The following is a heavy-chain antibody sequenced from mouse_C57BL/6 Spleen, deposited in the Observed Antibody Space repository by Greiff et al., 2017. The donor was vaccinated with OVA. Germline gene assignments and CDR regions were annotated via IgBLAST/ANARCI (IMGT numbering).Heavy chain of an antibody. CDR2: INPSNGGT. Sequence: QVQLQQPGTELVKPGASVKLSCKASGYTFTSYWMHWVKQRPGQGLEWIGNINPSNGGTNYNEKFKSKATLTVDKSSSTAYMQLSSLTSEDSAVYYGARFPITTVVASDYWGQGTTLTVSS. D-gene: IGHD1-1*01. V-gene: IGHV1-53*01. CDR1: GYTFTSYW. CDR3: ARFPITTVVASDY. J-gene: IGHJ2*01.